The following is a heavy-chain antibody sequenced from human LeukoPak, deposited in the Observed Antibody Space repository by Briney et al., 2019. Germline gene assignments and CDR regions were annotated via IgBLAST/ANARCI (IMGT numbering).Heavy chain of an antibody. Sequence: PGGSLRLSCAASGFTFSSYSMNWVRQAPGKGLEWVSSISSSSSYIYYADSVKGRFTISRDNAKNSLYLQMNSLRAEDTALYYCATFNNWNYARPWGQGTLVTVSS. CDR3: ATFNNWNYARP. CDR1: GFTFSSYS. V-gene: IGHV3-21*04. J-gene: IGHJ5*02. CDR2: ISSSSSYI. D-gene: IGHD1-7*01.